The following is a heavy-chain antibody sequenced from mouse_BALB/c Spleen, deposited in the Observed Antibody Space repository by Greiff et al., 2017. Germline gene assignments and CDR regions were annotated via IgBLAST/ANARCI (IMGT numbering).Heavy chain of an antibody. Sequence: VQLQQSGAELARPGASVKLSCKASGYTFTSYWMQWVKQRPGQGLEWIGAIYPGDGDTRYTQKFKGKATLTADKSSSTAYMQLSSLASEDSAVYYCARGDWAWFAYWGQGTLVTVSA. CDR2: IYPGDGDT. J-gene: IGHJ3*01. D-gene: IGHD4-1*01. V-gene: IGHV1-87*01. CDR1: GYTFTSYW. CDR3: ARGDWAWFAY.